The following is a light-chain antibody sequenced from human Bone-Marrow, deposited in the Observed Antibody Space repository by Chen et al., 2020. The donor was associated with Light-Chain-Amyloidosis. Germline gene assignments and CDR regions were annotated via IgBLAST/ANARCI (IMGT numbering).Light chain of an antibody. J-gene: IGLJ3*02. CDR2: DDS. CDR3: QVWDRSSDRPV. CDR1: NIGSTS. V-gene: IGLV3-21*02. Sequence: SYVLTQPSSVSVAPGQTATIACGGNNIGSTSVHWYQQTPGQAPLLVVYDDSDRPSGIHERGSGSNSGNTATLTISRVEAGDEADYYCQVWDRSSDRPVFGGGTKLTVL.